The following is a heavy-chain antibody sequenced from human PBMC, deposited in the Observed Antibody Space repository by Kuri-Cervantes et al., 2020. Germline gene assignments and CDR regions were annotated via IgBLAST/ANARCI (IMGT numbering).Heavy chain of an antibody. CDR3: ARGVAGTQAGYYYYGMDV. CDR1: GLTFSSYW. Sequence: GESLKISCAASGLTFSSYWMSWVRQAPGKGLEGVANIKQDGSEKYYVDSVKGRFTISRENAKNSLYLQMNSLRAGDTAVYYCARGVAGTQAGYYYYGMDVWGQGTTVTVSS. CDR2: IKQDGSEK. D-gene: IGHD6-19*01. J-gene: IGHJ6*02. V-gene: IGHV3-7*01.